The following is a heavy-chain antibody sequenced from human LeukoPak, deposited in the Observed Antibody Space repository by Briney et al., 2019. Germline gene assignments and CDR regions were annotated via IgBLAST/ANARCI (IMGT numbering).Heavy chain of an antibody. V-gene: IGHV3-30-3*01. CDR3: ARGNLLCSGSYSDAFDI. J-gene: IGHJ3*02. CDR2: ISYDGSNK. Sequence: PGGSLRLSCAASGFTFSSYAMHWVRQAPGKGLEWVAVISYDGSNKYYADSVKGRFTISRDNSKNTLYLQMNSLRAEDTAAYYCARGNLLCSGSYSDAFDIWGQGTMVTVSS. CDR1: GFTFSSYA. D-gene: IGHD1-26*01.